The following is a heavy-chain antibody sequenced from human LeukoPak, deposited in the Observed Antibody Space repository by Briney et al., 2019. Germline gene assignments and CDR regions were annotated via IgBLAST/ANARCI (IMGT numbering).Heavy chain of an antibody. Sequence: GGSLRLSCVASGFTFSSYWMHWVRQAPGKGLVWVSRINSDGSSTSYADSVKGRFTISRDNAKNTLYLQMNSLRAEDTAVYYCARSDYYDSGSYSEDWGQGTLVTVSS. D-gene: IGHD3-10*01. CDR1: GFTFSSYW. CDR3: ARSDYYDSGSYSED. V-gene: IGHV3-74*01. J-gene: IGHJ4*02. CDR2: INSDGSST.